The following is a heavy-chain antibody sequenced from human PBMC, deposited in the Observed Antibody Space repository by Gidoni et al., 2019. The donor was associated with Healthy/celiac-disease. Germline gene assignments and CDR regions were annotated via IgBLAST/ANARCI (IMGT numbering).Heavy chain of an antibody. CDR2: INPSGGST. Sequence: QVQLVQSGAEVKKPGASVKVSCKAAGYTFTSYYMHRVRQAPGQGLEWMGIINPSGGSTSYAQKFQGRVTMTRDTSTSTVYMELSSLRSEDTAVYYCARSGGGPYQLLSEERNRGPPQRSYYYMDVWGKGTTVTVSS. V-gene: IGHV1-46*01. CDR1: GYTFTSYY. D-gene: IGHD2-2*01. J-gene: IGHJ6*03. CDR3: ARSGGGPYQLLSEERNRGPPQRSYYYMDV.